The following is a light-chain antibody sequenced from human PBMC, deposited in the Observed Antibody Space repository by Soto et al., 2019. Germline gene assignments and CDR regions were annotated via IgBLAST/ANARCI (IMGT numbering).Light chain of an antibody. V-gene: IGLV2-14*01. CDR2: GVR. J-gene: IGLJ1*01. Sequence: QSALTQPASVSGSPGQSITISCTGTSSDVGFYNYVSWYQQNPGKAPKLMIYGVRNRPSGVSNRFSGSKSANTASLTISGIQAEDEADYYCSSFTNTDTLVFGTGTKLTVL. CDR3: SSFTNTDTLV. CDR1: SSDVGFYNY.